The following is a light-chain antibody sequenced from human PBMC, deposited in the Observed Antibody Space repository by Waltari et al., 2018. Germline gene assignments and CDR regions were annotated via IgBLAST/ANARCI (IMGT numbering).Light chain of an antibody. V-gene: IGLV1-47*01. Sequence: QSVLTQPPSASGTPGQSVTISCSGSISNIGTHYVYWYRQLPGTAPKLLIYLTHQRPSGVPDRFSASKSGTSASLVIAGLQPDDEAHYYCQSYDNTGRGSVLIGGGTQVTVL. CDR3: QSYDNTGRGSVL. J-gene: IGLJ2*01. CDR1: ISNIGTHY. CDR2: LTH.